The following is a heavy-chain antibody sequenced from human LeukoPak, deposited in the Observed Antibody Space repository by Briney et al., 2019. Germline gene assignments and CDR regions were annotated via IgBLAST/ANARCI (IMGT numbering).Heavy chain of an antibody. CDR3: ARENDFWSGYSPTTPYYFDY. CDR1: GGTFSSYA. Sequence: ASVKVSRKASGGTFSSYAISWVRPAPGQGLEWMGRIIPILGIANHAQKFQGRVTITADKSTSTAYMELSSLRSEDTAVYYCARENDFWSGYSPTTPYYFDYWGQGTLVTVSS. J-gene: IGHJ4*02. CDR2: IIPILGIA. V-gene: IGHV1-69*04. D-gene: IGHD3-3*01.